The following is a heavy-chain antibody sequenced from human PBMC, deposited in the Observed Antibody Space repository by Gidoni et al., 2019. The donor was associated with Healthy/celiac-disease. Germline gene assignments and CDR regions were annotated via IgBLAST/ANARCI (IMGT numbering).Heavy chain of an antibody. D-gene: IGHD3-16*02. CDR2: ISGSGGSK. Sequence: EVQLLESGVGLVHPGGSLSFSCAASGFPFISYAMSWVLQAPGKGLEWVSAISGSGGSKYYADSVKGRFTISRDNSKNTLYLQMNSLRAEDTAVYYCAKDPTYDYVWGSYLYWGQGTLVTVSS. CDR3: AKDPTYDYVWGSYLY. V-gene: IGHV3-23*01. J-gene: IGHJ4*02. CDR1: GFPFISYA.